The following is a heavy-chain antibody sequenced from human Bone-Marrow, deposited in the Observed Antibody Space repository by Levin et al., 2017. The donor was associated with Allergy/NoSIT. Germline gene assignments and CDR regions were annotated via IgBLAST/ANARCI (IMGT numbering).Heavy chain of an antibody. CDR2: ISSSGTTK. CDR1: GFTFGSHE. V-gene: IGHV3-48*03. J-gene: IGHJ2*01. CDR3: VIDKRGDGVTPDWYCDR. D-gene: IGHD2-21*02. Sequence: GESLKISCAASGFTFGSHEMNWVRQAPGKGLEWISYISSSGTTKYYADSVKGRFTISSKNSLYLLLNSLRAEDTAIYYFVIDKRGDGVTPDWYCDRWSRGALVTVSS.